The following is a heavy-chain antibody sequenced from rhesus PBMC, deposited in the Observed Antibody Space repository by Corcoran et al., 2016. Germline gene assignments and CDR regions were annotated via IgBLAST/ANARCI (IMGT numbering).Heavy chain of an antibody. CDR1: GLTFSSYG. V-gene: IGHV3S5*01. CDR3: AKVLVVVAIGWDY. Sequence: EVQLVETGGGLVQPGGSLKLSCAASGLTFSSYGMSWVRQAPGRGLEWVSAIKSCGGSTYDADSVKGRCTISRDNSKNTLSLQMNSLRAEDTAVYYCAKVLVVVAIGWDYWGQGVLVTVSS. CDR2: IKSCGGST. J-gene: IGHJ4*01. D-gene: IGHD2-21*01.